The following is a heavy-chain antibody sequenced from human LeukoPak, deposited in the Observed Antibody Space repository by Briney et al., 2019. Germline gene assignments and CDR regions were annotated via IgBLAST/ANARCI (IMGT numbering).Heavy chain of an antibody. CDR1: GDSISSGSYY. D-gene: IGHD6-13*01. CDR3: AKLNSSWSYYYYYYMDV. Sequence: SETLSLTCSVSGDSISSGSYYWSWIRQPAGKGLEWIGRIYTTGSTNYNPSLKSRVTISVDTSKNQFSLKLSSVTAADTAVYYCAKLNSSWSYYYYYYMDVWGKGTTVTISS. J-gene: IGHJ6*03. V-gene: IGHV4-61*02. CDR2: IYTTGST.